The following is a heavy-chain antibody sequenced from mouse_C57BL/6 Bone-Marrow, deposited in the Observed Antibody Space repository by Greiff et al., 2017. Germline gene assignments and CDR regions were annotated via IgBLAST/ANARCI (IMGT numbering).Heavy chain of an antibody. D-gene: IGHD1-1*01. J-gene: IGHJ3*01. V-gene: IGHV1-66*01. CDR3: ARESLYYYGSSYALAY. Sequence: VKLQESGPELVKPGASVKISCKASGYSFTSYYIHWVKQRPGQGLEWIGWIYPGSGNTKYNEKFKGKATLTADTSSSTAYMQLSSLTSEDSAVYYCARESLYYYGSSYALAYWGQGTLVTVSA. CDR1: GYSFTSYY. CDR2: IYPGSGNT.